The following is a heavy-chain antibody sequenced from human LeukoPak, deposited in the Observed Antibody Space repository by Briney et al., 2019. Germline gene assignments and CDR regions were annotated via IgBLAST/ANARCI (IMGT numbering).Heavy chain of an antibody. V-gene: IGHV1-69*16. J-gene: IGHJ3*02. CDR2: IIPILGIA. CDR1: GGTFSSYT. Sequence: SSVKVSCRASGGTFSSYTISWVRQAPGQGLEWVGRIIPILGIANYAQKFQGRVTITTHESTSTAYMELSSLRSEDTAVYYCARAKYPIDTTNAFDIWGQGTMVTVSS. D-gene: IGHD1-26*01. CDR3: ARAKYPIDTTNAFDI.